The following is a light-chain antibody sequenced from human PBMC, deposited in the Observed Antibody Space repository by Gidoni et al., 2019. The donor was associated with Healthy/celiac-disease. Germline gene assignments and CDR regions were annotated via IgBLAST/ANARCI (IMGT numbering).Light chain of an antibody. CDR1: QSIISY. CDR3: QQSYSTRYT. V-gene: IGKV1-39*01. CDR2: AAS. J-gene: IGKJ2*01. Sequence: DIQMTQSPSSLSASVGDRVTITCRASQSIISYLNWYQQKPGKAPKLLIYAASSLQSGVPSRFSGSGSGTDFTLTISSLQPEDFATYYCQQSYSTRYTFGQGTKLEIK.